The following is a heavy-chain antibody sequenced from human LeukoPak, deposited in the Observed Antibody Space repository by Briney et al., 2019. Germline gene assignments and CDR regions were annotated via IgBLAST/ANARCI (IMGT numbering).Heavy chain of an antibody. V-gene: IGHV4-59*01. D-gene: IGHD3-3*01. CDR3: ARDFWSGYYPSNYGMDV. CDR2: VYYSGST. Sequence: SETLSLTCTGSGGSISRYYWSWIRQPPGKGLEWIGYVYYSGSTNYNPSLKSRVTISVDTSKNQFSAKLSSVTAADTAVYYCARDFWSGYYPSNYGMDVWGQGTTVTISS. J-gene: IGHJ6*02. CDR1: GGSISRYY.